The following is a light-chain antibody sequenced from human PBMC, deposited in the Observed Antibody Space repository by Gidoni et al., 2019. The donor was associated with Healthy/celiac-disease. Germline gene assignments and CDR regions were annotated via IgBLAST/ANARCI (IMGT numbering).Light chain of an antibody. CDR1: QSVSSSY. V-gene: IGKV3-20*01. J-gene: IGKJ1*01. CDR3: QQYGSSHPT. CDR2: GAS. Sequence: IVLTQSPCTLSLSPWESATRSCRASQSVSSSYLAWYQKKPGQAPRLLISGASSRATGIPDRFSGSGYGTEFTLTISRLEPEEFAVYYCQQYGSSHPTFGQGTKVEIK.